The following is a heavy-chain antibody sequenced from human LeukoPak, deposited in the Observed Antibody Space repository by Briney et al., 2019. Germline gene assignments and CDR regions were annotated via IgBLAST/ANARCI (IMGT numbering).Heavy chain of an antibody. Sequence: PGGSLRLSCAASGFTFSSYAMHWVRQAPGKGLEWVAVISYDGSNKYYADSVKGRFTISRDNSKNTLYLQMNSLRAEDTAVYYCAKNPPFLEWPMGFDYWGQGTLVTVSS. V-gene: IGHV3-30-3*02. CDR3: AKNPPFLEWPMGFDY. CDR1: GFTFSSYA. CDR2: ISYDGSNK. D-gene: IGHD3-3*02. J-gene: IGHJ4*02.